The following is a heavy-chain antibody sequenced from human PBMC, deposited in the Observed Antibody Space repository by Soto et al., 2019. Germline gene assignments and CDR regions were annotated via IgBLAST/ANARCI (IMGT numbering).Heavy chain of an antibody. D-gene: IGHD3-10*01. CDR1: GFSLSNARMG. CDR3: ARIRSITMVRGGSAYNWFDP. V-gene: IGHV2-26*01. CDR2: IFSNDEK. J-gene: IGHJ5*02. Sequence: QVTLKESGPVLVKPTETLTLTCTVSGFSLSNARMGVSWIRQPPGKALEWLAHIFSNDEKSYSTSLKSRLTISKDTSKSQVVLTMTNMDPVDTATYYCARIRSITMVRGGSAYNWFDPWGQGTLVTVSS.